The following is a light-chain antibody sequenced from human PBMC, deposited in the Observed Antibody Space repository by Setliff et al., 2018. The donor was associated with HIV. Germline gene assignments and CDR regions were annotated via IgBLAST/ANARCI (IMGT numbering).Light chain of an antibody. CDR1: SSNIGSNY. Sequence: QSVLTQPPSASGTPGQRVTISCSGSSSNIGSNYVYWYQQLAGTAPKLLLYRNNHRPSGVPDRFFGSKSGTSASLAISGLRSEDEADYYCAAWGDSLSGGVFGGGTKVTV. CDR2: RNN. V-gene: IGLV1-47*01. CDR3: AAWGDSLSGGV. J-gene: IGLJ3*02.